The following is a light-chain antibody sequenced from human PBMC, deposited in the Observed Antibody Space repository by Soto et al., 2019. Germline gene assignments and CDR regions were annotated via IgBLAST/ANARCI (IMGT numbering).Light chain of an antibody. CDR2: AAS. V-gene: IGKV1-39*01. CDR3: QQSFRTPST. J-gene: IGKJ3*01. CDR1: QSISSY. Sequence: DIQMTQSPSSLSASVGDRVNITCRASQSISSYLNWYQQKPGKAPKLLVYAASRLQSGVPSRFSGTESGTDFTLTISSLQPEDFATYYCQQSFRTPSTFGPGTKVDIK.